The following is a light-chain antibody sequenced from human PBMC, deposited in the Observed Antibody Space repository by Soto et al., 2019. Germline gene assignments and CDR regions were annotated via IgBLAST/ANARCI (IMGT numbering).Light chain of an antibody. V-gene: IGKV3-11*01. Sequence: EVVLTQSPATLSLSPGERATLSCRASQSVTNYLGWYQQKPGQAPRLLIYGASSRATGIPDRFSGSGSGTDFTLTISSLQPEDFATYYCQQSYSTPLTFGGGTKVDIK. CDR2: GAS. CDR3: QQSYSTPLT. J-gene: IGKJ4*01. CDR1: QSVTNY.